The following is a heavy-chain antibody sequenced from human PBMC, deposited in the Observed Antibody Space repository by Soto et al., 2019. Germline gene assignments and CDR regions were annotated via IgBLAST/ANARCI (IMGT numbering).Heavy chain of an antibody. CDR1: GFTFSSYG. V-gene: IGHV3-30*18. CDR2: VSYDGSNK. Sequence: QVQLVESGGGVVQPGRSLRLSCAASGFTFSSYGVHWVRQAPGKGLEWVASVSYDGSNKHYADSVKGRFTISRDNSRNTLDLQMNSLRAEDTVVYYCAKDTYYYDRSGYYTYDHWGQGTQVTVSS. D-gene: IGHD3-22*01. CDR3: AKDTYYYDRSGYYTYDH. J-gene: IGHJ4*02.